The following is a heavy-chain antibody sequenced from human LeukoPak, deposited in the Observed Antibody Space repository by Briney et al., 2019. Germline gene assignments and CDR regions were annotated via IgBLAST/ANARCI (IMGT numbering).Heavy chain of an antibody. D-gene: IGHD6-19*01. CDR2: INSDGSST. J-gene: IGHJ4*02. V-gene: IGHV3-74*01. CDR1: GFTFSNYW. CDR3: AKGRRFGSGWTYYFEY. Sequence: GGSLRLSCAASGFTFSNYWMHWVRQAPGKGLVWVSRINSDGSSTSYADSVKGRFTISRDNAKNTLYLQMNSLRAEDTAVYYCAKGRRFGSGWTYYFEYWGQGTLVTVSS.